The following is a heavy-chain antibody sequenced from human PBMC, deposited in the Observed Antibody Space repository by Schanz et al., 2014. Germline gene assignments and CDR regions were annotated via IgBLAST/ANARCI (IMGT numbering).Heavy chain of an antibody. D-gene: IGHD6-13*01. CDR2: IKSKTDGETT. J-gene: IGHJ5*02. CDR1: GFTFSSYA. Sequence: EVQLVESGGGLVKPGGSLRLSCAASGFTFSSYAMSWVRQAPGKGLEWLGRIKSKTDGETTDYAAPVIGRFSISRDDSQSTLYLQMNSLKIEDTAVYYCATASSPVREAGAGSSFHLWGQGTLVTVSP. CDR3: ATASSPVREAGAGSSFHL. V-gene: IGHV3-15*01.